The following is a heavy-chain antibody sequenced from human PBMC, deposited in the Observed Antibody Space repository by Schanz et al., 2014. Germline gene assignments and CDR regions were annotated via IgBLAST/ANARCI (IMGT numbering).Heavy chain of an antibody. CDR1: GFTFSSYA. CDR3: AKQIHYDILTVTRN. J-gene: IGHJ4*02. Sequence: VQLLQFGGGVVQFGRSLRLSCVASGFTFSSYAMSWVRQAPGKGLEWVSALSGSGGSTYYADSVKGRFTISRDNSKNTLYLQMNSLRAEDTAVYYCAKQIHYDILTVTRNWGQGTLVTVSS. D-gene: IGHD3-9*01. CDR2: LSGSGGST. V-gene: IGHV3-23*01.